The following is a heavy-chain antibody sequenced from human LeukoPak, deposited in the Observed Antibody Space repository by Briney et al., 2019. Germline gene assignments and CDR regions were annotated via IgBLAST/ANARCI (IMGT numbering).Heavy chain of an antibody. CDR2: ISGSGGST. CDR3: AKDEDDILTGYYIFPRD. Sequence: LSLTCTVSGGSISSYYWSWIRQPPGKGLEWVSAISGSGGSTYYADSVKGRFTISRDNSKNTLYLQMNSLRAEDTAVYYCAKDEDDILTGYYIFPRDWGQGTLVTVSS. CDR1: GGSISSYY. D-gene: IGHD3-9*01. J-gene: IGHJ4*02. V-gene: IGHV3-23*01.